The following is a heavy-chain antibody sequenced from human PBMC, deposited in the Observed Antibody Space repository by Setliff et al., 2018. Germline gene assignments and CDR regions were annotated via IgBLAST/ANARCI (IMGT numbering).Heavy chain of an antibody. Sequence: ASVKVSCKVSGYTLTELSMHWVRQAPGKGLEWMGGFDPEDGETIYAQKFQGRVTMTRNTSISTAYMELSSLRSEDTAVYYCARGYYNFWSGKKKYYFDYWGQGTLVTVSS. V-gene: IGHV1-24*01. J-gene: IGHJ4*02. CDR1: GYTLTELS. CDR3: ARGYYNFWSGKKKYYFDY. D-gene: IGHD3-3*01. CDR2: FDPEDGET.